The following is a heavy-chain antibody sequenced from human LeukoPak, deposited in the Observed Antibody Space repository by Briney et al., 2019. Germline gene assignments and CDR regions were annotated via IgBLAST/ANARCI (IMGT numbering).Heavy chain of an antibody. J-gene: IGHJ5*02. D-gene: IGHD2-2*02. Sequence: GASVKVSCKASGYTFTGYYMHWVRQAPGQGLEWMGWINPNSGGTNYAQKFQGRVTMTRDTSISTAYMELSRLRSDDTAVYYCARDQRYCSSTSCYSGWFDPWGQGTLVTVSS. CDR1: GYTFTGYY. V-gene: IGHV1-2*02. CDR3: ARDQRYCSSTSCYSGWFDP. CDR2: INPNSGGT.